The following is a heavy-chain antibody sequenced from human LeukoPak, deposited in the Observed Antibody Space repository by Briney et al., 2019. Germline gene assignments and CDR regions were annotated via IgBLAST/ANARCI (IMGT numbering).Heavy chain of an antibody. CDR3: AKQRAYWYFDF. J-gene: IGHJ2*01. V-gene: IGHV3-66*04. CDR1: GFTLSNYW. CDR2: IYSGGST. Sequence: GGSLRLSCAASGFTLSNYWMHWVRQGPGKGLEWVSVIYSGGSTYYADSVKGRFTISRDNSKNTLYLQMNSLRAEDTAVYYCAKQRAYWYFDFWGRGTLVTVSS.